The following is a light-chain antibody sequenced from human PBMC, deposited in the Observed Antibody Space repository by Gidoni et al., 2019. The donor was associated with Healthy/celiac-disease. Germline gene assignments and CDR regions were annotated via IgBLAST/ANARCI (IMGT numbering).Light chain of an antibody. CDR3: QQYNSYPWT. Sequence: DIQMTQSPSTLSASVGDRVTLTCRASQSISSWLAWYQQKPRKAPKLLIYKASSLESGVPSRFSGSGSGTEFTLTISSLQPDDFATYYCQQYNSYPWTFGQGTKLEIK. CDR2: KAS. CDR1: QSISSW. J-gene: IGKJ2*01. V-gene: IGKV1-5*03.